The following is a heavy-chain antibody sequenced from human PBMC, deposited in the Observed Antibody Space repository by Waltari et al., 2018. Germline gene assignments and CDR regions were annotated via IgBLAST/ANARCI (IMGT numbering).Heavy chain of an antibody. V-gene: IGHV5-51*03. D-gene: IGHD6-25*01. CDR2: IYPGDSDT. Sequence: EGQLVQSGAEVKKPGESLKISCKGSAYKFSSYWIGWVRQMPGKGREWVGIIYPGDSDTRYSPSFQGQVTISVDKSISTAYLQWSSLKTSDTAMYYCARSTGSGYPALDWWGQGTLVTVSS. J-gene: IGHJ4*02. CDR1: AYKFSSYW. CDR3: ARSTGSGYPALDW.